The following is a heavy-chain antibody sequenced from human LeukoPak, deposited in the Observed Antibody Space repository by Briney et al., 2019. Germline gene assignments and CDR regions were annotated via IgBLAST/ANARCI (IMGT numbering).Heavy chain of an antibody. Sequence: GRSLRLSCAASGFTFGSYGMHWVRQAPGKGLEWVAVIWYDGSNKYYADSVKGRFTISRDNSKDTLYLQMNSLRAEDTAVYYCARDIASLGYSSSWYHAFDIWGQGTMVTVSS. J-gene: IGHJ3*02. D-gene: IGHD6-13*01. CDR3: ARDIASLGYSSSWYHAFDI. CDR2: IWYDGSNK. V-gene: IGHV3-33*01. CDR1: GFTFGSYG.